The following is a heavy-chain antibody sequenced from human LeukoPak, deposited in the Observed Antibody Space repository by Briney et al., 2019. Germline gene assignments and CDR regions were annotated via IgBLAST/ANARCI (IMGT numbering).Heavy chain of an antibody. Sequence: ASVKVSCKASGGTFSSYAISWVRQAPGQGLEWMGRIIPILGIANYAQKFQGRVTITADKSTSTAYMELSSLRSEDTAVYYCARDGAARPSFFDYWGQGTLVTVSS. CDR1: GGTFSSYA. J-gene: IGHJ4*02. CDR3: ARDGAARPSFFDY. V-gene: IGHV1-69*04. D-gene: IGHD6-6*01. CDR2: IIPILGIA.